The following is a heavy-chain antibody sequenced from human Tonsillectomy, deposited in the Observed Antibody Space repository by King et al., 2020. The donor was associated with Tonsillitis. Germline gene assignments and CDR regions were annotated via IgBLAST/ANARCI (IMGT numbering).Heavy chain of an antibody. J-gene: IGHJ2*01. Sequence: VQLVESGGGLVQPGGSLRLSCAASGFTFSTYDMHWVRHATGKGLEWVSGIIPAGDTYYPGSVKGRFTISRENAKNSLYLQMNSLTAGDTAVYYCARELGTPGHWYFDLWGRGTLVTVSS. CDR3: ARELGTPGHWYFDL. V-gene: IGHV3-13*01. CDR1: GFTFSTYD. D-gene: IGHD3-16*01. CDR2: IIPAGDT.